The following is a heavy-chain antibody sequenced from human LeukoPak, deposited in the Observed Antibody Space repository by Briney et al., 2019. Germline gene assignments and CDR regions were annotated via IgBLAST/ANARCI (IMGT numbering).Heavy chain of an antibody. CDR3: TKAIED. Sequence: GGSLRLSCAASGFTFSSYSMNWVRQAPGKGLEWVAVTWYDGSKEYYADSVKGRFTVSRDNSKNTLYLQMNSLRAEDTAVYYCTKAIEDWGQGTLVTVSS. D-gene: IGHD3-16*02. J-gene: IGHJ4*02. CDR1: GFTFSSYS. V-gene: IGHV3-33*06. CDR2: TWYDGSKE.